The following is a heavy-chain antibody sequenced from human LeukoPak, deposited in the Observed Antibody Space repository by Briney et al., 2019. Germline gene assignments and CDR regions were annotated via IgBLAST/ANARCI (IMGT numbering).Heavy chain of an antibody. Sequence: GGSLRLSCAASGFTFSDYYMSWIRQAPGKGLEWVSYISSSGSTIYYADSVKGRFTISRDNAKNSLYLQMNSLRAEDTAVYYCARDSGSGWYSFGSHYYYMDVWGKGTTVTVSS. CDR3: ARDSGSGWYSFGSHYYYMDV. CDR2: ISSSGSTI. J-gene: IGHJ6*03. V-gene: IGHV3-11*01. D-gene: IGHD6-19*01. CDR1: GFTFSDYY.